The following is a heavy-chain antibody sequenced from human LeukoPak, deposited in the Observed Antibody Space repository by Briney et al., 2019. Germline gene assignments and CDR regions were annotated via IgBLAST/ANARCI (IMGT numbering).Heavy chain of an antibody. CDR1: GFTFSDYY. CDR2: ISGSGGST. J-gene: IGHJ6*02. Sequence: GGSLRLSCAASGFTFSDYYMSWVRQAPGKGLEWVSAISGSGGSTYYADSVKGRFTISRDNSKNTLYLQMNSLRAEDTAVYYCAKVAAAGTIYYYGMDVWGQGTTVTVSS. V-gene: IGHV3-23*01. CDR3: AKVAAAGTIYYYGMDV. D-gene: IGHD6-13*01.